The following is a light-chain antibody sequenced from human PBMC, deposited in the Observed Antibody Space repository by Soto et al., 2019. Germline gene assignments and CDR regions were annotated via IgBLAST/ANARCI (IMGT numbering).Light chain of an antibody. J-gene: IGLJ2*01. CDR3: QSYDSSLSGSV. Sequence: QSALTQPPSVSGAPGQRVTISCTGSRSNIGAGSDVHWYQQLPGAAPKLLIYDNNSRPSGVPDRFSGSKSGTSASLAITGLQAEDEADYYCQSYDSSLSGSVFGGGTKLTVL. CDR1: RSNIGAGSD. CDR2: DNN. V-gene: IGLV1-40*01.